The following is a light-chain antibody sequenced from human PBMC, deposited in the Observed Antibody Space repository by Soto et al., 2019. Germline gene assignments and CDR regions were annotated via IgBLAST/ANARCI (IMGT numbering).Light chain of an antibody. CDR1: QSVSSN. CDR3: QQYNNSPLT. Sequence: EIVMTQSPATLSVAPGERATLSCRASQSVSSNLAWYQQKPGQAPRLIIYGESTRDTGIPARFSGSGSGTEFTLTISSLQSEDFAVYYCQQYNNSPLTFGGGTKVDI. CDR2: GES. J-gene: IGKJ4*01. V-gene: IGKV3-15*01.